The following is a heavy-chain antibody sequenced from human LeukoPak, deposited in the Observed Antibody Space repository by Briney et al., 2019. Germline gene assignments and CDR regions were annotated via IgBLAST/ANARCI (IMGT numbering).Heavy chain of an antibody. J-gene: IGHJ4*02. Sequence: GGSLRLSCAASGFTFSTYSMNWVRQAPGKGLEWVSYISSSSSTIYYADSVKGRFTISRDNAKNSLYLQMNDLTVEDTARYYCARRPGNWGQGILVTVSS. CDR2: ISSSSSTI. CDR1: GFTFSTYS. V-gene: IGHV3-48*01. D-gene: IGHD1-14*01. CDR3: ARRPGN.